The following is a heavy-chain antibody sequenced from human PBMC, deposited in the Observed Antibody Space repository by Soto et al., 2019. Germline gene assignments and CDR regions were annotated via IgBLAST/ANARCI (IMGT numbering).Heavy chain of an antibody. Sequence: QVQLVESGGGVVQPGRSLRLSCAASGFTFSRYGMHWVRQAPGKGLEWVAVISYDGSKKYYADSVKGRVTISRDNSKNTRYLEMDSLRDEDTAGYDCARGYTSGYPSNWFDPWGQGTLVTVSS. CDR3: ARGYTSGYPSNWFDP. CDR1: GFTFSRYG. V-gene: IGHV3-30*03. J-gene: IGHJ5*02. D-gene: IGHD3-3*01. CDR2: ISYDGSKK.